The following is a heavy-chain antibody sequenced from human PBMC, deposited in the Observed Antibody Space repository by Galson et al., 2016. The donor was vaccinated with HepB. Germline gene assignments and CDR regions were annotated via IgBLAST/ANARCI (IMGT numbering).Heavy chain of an antibody. V-gene: IGHV3-21*01. CDR3: ASMTGTTPGGY. Sequence: SLRLSCAASAFTFSRYSMSWVRQAPGKGPEWVASISRTSTYIEYAASVRGRFIISRDNAENSLYLQMDTLRAEDTAVYYCASMTGTTPGGYWGQGTLVTVSS. CDR1: AFTFSRYS. J-gene: IGHJ4*02. D-gene: IGHD1-20*01. CDR2: ISRTSTYI.